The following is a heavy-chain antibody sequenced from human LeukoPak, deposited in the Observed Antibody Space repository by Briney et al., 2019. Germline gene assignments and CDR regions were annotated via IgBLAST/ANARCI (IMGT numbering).Heavy chain of an antibody. J-gene: IGHJ4*02. Sequence: SETLSLTCAVYGGSFSGYYWSWIRQPPGKGLEWIGEINHSGSTNYNPSLKSRVTISVDTSKNQFSLKLSSVTAADTAVYYCARGQAARYCSSTSCRKGYNWIPFGYWGQGTLVTVSS. D-gene: IGHD2-2*01. V-gene: IGHV4-34*01. CDR1: GGSFSGYY. CDR3: ARGQAARYCSSTSCRKGYNWIPFGY. CDR2: INHSGST.